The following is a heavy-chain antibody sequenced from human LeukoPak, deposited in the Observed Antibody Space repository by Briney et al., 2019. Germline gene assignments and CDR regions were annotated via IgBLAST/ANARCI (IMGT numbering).Heavy chain of an antibody. D-gene: IGHD3-9*01. CDR2: ISAYNGNT. V-gene: IGHV1-18*01. J-gene: IGHJ4*02. CDR1: GYTFTSYG. CDR3: AIRERLRYFDWRDY. Sequence: GASVKVSCKASGYTFTSYGISWVRQAPGQGLEWMGWISAYNGNTNYAQKLQGRVTMTTDTSTSTAYMELRSLRSDDTAVYYCAIRERLRYFDWRDYWGQGTLVTVSS.